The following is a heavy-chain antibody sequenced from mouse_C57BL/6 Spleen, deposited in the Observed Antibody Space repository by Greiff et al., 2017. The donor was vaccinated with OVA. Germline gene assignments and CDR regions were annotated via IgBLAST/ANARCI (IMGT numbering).Heavy chain of an antibody. CDR2: INPNNGGT. V-gene: IGHV1-26*01. CDR3: ARKAYYSNYADYAMDY. Sequence: EVQLQQSGPELVKPGASVKISCKASGYTFTDYYMNWVKQSHGKSLEWIGDINPNNGGTSYNQKFKGKATLTVDKSSSTAYMELRSLTSEDSAVYYCARKAYYSNYADYAMDYWGQGTSVTVSS. D-gene: IGHD2-5*01. CDR1: GYTFTDYY. J-gene: IGHJ4*01.